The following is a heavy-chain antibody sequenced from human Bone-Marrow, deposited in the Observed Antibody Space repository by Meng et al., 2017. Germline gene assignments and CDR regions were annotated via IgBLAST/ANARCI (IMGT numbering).Heavy chain of an antibody. Sequence: GESLKISCAASGFTFTAYSMIWVRQAPGKGLEWVANINQDGTEKYYVDSVKGRFTISRDNAKNSLYLQMNSLRAEDTAVYHCARAAVASTRVLGYWGRGKLVTVSS. V-gene: IGHV3-7*01. CDR1: GFTFTAYS. D-gene: IGHD6-19*01. J-gene: IGHJ4*02. CDR3: ARAAVASTRVLGY. CDR2: INQDGTEK.